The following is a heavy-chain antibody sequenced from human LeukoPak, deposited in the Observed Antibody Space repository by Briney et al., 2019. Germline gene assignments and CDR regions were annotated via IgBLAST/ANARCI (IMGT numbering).Heavy chain of an antibody. CDR3: ATLGSWRLLLGFIW. CDR2: MNPNSGNT. V-gene: IGHV1-8*02. J-gene: IGHJ4*02. CDR1: GYTFTSYD. Sequence: ASVKVSCKASGYTFTSYDINWVRQATGQGLEWMGWMNPNSGNTGYAQKFQGRVTMTEDTSTDTAYMELSSLRSEDTAVYYCATLGSWRLLLGFIWWGQGTLVTVSS. D-gene: IGHD3-22*01.